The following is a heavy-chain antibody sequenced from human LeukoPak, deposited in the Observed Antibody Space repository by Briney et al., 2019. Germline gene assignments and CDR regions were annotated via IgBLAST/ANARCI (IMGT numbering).Heavy chain of an antibody. CDR3: ARRGREEGVD. V-gene: IGHV4-59*08. J-gene: IGHJ4*02. D-gene: IGHD5-24*01. CDR1: GGSISSYY. Sequence: PSETLSLTCTVSGGSISSYYWSWIRQPPGKGLEWIGYIYYSGSTNYNPSLKSRVTISVDTSKNQFSLKLSSVTAADTAVYYCARRGREEGVDWGQGTLVTVSS. CDR2: IYYSGST.